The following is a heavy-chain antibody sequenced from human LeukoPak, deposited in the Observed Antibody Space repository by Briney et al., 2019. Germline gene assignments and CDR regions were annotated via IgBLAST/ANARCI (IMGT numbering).Heavy chain of an antibody. CDR2: IYTSGGT. Sequence: SQTLSLTCTVSGGSTTNLDYYWTWIRQPAGKRLEWIGRIYTSGGTNYNPSLKSQVTMSVDRSKNEISLHLASLTAADTALYYCAGRGSSSGTFDIWGPGTFVTVSS. V-gene: IGHV4-61*02. D-gene: IGHD3-10*01. J-gene: IGHJ3*02. CDR1: GGSTTNLDYY. CDR3: AGRGSSSGTFDI.